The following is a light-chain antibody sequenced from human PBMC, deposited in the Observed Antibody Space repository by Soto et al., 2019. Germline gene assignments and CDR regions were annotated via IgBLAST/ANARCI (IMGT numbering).Light chain of an antibody. CDR2: GAS. J-gene: IGKJ1*01. CDR3: QQSYNSTWT. Sequence: IVMTQSPATLSVSQGQRATRSFMASQSVSSNLAWYQQKPGQAPRLLIYGASTRATGIPARFSGSGSGTEFTLTISSLQPEDFATYSCQQSYNSTWTFGQGTKVDI. CDR1: QSVSSN. V-gene: IGKV3-15*01.